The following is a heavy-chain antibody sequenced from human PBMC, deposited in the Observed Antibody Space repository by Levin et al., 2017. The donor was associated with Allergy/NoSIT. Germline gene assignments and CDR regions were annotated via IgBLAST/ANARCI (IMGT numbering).Heavy chain of an antibody. Sequence: SETLSLTCAVYGVSFSGYYWRWIRQPPGKGLEWVGEITHSGSTNYNPSLMSRVTISVDKSKNQFSLMLSSVTAADTAVYYCAREGIRRRAAAGSVRRPCDPWGEGTLVTVSA. CDR2: ITHSGST. CDR1: GVSFSGYY. V-gene: IGHV4-34*01. CDR3: AREGIRRRAAAGSVRRPCDP. D-gene: IGHD6-13*01. J-gene: IGHJ5*02.